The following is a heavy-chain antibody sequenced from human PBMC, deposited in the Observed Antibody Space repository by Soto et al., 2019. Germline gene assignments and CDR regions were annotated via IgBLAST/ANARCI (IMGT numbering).Heavy chain of an antibody. V-gene: IGHV5-51*01. J-gene: IGHJ6*02. CDR2: IYPGDSNT. Sequence: PGESLKISCKGSGYSFTSYWIGWVRQMPGKGLEWMGIIYPGDSNTRYSPSFQGQVTISADKSISTAYLQWSSLKASDTDMYYCARQGDSSSSPVEIDYYYGMDVWGQGTTVTVSS. D-gene: IGHD6-6*01. CDR1: GYSFTSYW. CDR3: ARQGDSSSSPVEIDYYYGMDV.